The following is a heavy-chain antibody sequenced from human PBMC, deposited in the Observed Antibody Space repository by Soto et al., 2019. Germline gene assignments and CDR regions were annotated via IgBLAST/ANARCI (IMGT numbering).Heavy chain of an antibody. CDR3: AIWNEREHAYDV. J-gene: IGHJ3*01. CDR1: GLTVSGKKY. Sequence: DVQLVESGGGLIQPGESLRLSCAAFGLTVSGKKYVAWVRQAPGKGLEWVSALYDVDGTYYADSVKGRFTTSRDSSKTTVYLQRNGLRPDDTAVYFCAIWNEREHAYDVWGQGTTVTVAS. V-gene: IGHV3-53*01. CDR2: LYDVDGT. D-gene: IGHD1-1*01.